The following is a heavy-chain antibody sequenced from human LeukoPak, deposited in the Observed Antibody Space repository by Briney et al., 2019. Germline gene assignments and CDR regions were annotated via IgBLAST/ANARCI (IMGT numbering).Heavy chain of an antibody. CDR2: IEYEGGNNK. J-gene: IGHJ4*02. V-gene: IGHV3-30*02. CDR1: XFAFSTYG. D-gene: IGHD3-10*01. Sequence: GGSLRLXXVASXFAFSTYGMHWVRQAPGKGLEWVAFIEYEGGNNKYYADSVKGRFTISRDNSKYTLYLQMNSLRAEDTAFYYCAKDKEYASGSYPIECWGQGTLVTVSS. CDR3: AKDKEYASGSYPIEC.